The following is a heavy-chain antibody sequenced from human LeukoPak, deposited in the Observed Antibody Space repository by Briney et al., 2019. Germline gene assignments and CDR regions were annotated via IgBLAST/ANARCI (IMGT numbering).Heavy chain of an antibody. CDR3: ASLYDSSGYYPNHDAFDI. J-gene: IGHJ3*02. CDR1: GYTFTGYY. V-gene: IGHV1-2*07. D-gene: IGHD3-22*01. CDR2: INPNSGGT. Sequence: ASVKVSCKASGYTFTGYYMHWVRQAPGQGLEWMGWINPNSGGTNYAHKFQGRVTMTRDTSISTAYMELSRLRSDDTAVYYCASLYDSSGYYPNHDAFDIWGQGTMVTVSS.